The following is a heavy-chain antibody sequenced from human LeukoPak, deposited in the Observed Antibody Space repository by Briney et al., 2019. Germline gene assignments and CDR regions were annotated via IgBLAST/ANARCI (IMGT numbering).Heavy chain of an antibody. Sequence: SQTLSLTCTVSGGSISSGDYYWSWIRQPPGKGLEWIGYIYYSGSTYYNPSLKSRVTISVDTSKNQFSLKLSSVTAADTAVYYCARVGSSSWFYFDNWGQGTLVTVSS. CDR1: GGSISSGDYY. CDR2: IYYSGST. D-gene: IGHD6-13*01. CDR3: ARVGSSSWFYFDN. V-gene: IGHV4-30-4*01. J-gene: IGHJ4*02.